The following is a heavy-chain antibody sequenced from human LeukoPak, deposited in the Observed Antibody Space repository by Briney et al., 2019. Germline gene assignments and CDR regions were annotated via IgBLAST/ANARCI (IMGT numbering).Heavy chain of an antibody. D-gene: IGHD3-3*01. CDR2: IKQDGSEK. J-gene: IGHJ6*03. Sequence: GGSLRLSCAASGFTFSNYWMTWVRQAPGKGLEWVADIKQDGSEKLYVQSVGGRFTISRDNAKMSLFLQMNSLRAEDTAVYYCARDNGVVHGVYYMDVWGKGTTVTVS. V-gene: IGHV3-7*01. CDR1: GFTFSNYW. CDR3: ARDNGVVHGVYYMDV.